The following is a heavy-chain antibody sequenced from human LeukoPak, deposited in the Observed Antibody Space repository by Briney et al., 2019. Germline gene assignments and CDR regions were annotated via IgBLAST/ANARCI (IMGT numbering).Heavy chain of an antibody. CDR2: IRTKGETP. CDR1: GFRFGDYG. Sequence: PGRSLRLSCRGTGFRFGDYGLAWVRQAPGKXXEXIGFIRTKGETPQYAPSVEGRFTIXRDDSGSVAYLQMNSLKTEDTALYYCVRAGSYDNYFDYWGQGTLVTVSS. CDR3: VRAGSYDNYFDY. J-gene: IGHJ4*02. V-gene: IGHV3-49*04. D-gene: IGHD2-15*01.